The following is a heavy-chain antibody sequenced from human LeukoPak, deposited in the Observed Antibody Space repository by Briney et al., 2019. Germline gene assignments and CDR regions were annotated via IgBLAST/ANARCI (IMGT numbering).Heavy chain of an antibody. D-gene: IGHD2-2*01. J-gene: IGHJ2*01. V-gene: IGHV3-21*04. CDR3: AKKGAVVGDWYFDL. CDR2: ISSSSNYI. CDR1: GFTFSSYS. Sequence: PGGSLRLSCAASGFTFSSYSMNWVRQAPGKGLEWVSSISSSSNYIYYADSVKGRFTISRDNAKNSLYLQMNSLRAEDAAVYYCAKKGAVVGDWYFDLWGRGTLVTVSS.